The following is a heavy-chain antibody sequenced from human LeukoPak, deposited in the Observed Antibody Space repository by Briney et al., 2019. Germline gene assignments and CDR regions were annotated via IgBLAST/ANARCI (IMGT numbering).Heavy chain of an antibody. V-gene: IGHV4-39*02. J-gene: IGHJ4*02. D-gene: IGHD2-2*02. CDR2: IYYSGGT. Sequence: SETLSLTCTVSGRSISSSSYYWGWIRQPPGKGLEWIGSIYYSGGTYYNPSLKSRVTISVDTSKNHFSLKVSSVTAADTAVYYCARSRKNDCSSTSCYTDYWGQGTLVTVSS. CDR1: GRSISSSSYY. CDR3: ARSRKNDCSSTSCYTDY.